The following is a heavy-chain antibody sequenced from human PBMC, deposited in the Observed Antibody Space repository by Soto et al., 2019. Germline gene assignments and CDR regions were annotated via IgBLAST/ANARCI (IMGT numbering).Heavy chain of an antibody. CDR3: ARSSITIFGVVIGPFDY. CDR2: ISAYNGNT. J-gene: IGHJ4*02. Sequence: ASVKVSCKASGYTFTSYGISWVRQAPGQGLEWMGWISAYNGNTNYAQKLQGRVTMTTDTSTGTAYMELRSLRSDDTAVYYCARSSITIFGVVIGPFDYWGQGTLVNVSS. V-gene: IGHV1-18*01. CDR1: GYTFTSYG. D-gene: IGHD3-3*01.